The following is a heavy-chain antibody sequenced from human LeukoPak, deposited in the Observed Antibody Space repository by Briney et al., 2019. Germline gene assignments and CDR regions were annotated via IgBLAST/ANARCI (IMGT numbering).Heavy chain of an antibody. D-gene: IGHD3-16*01. CDR3: AKNVLGMRAFDI. V-gene: IGHV3-23*01. J-gene: IGHJ3*02. Sequence: PGGSLRLSCAASGFTFSTYAMTWVRQAPGKGLEWVSTIGGSGSPSSASYADSVKGRFTISSDMSKDTLYLLINSLRADDTAIYYCAKNVLGMRAFDIWGQGTMVTVSS. CDR2: IGGSGSPSSA. CDR1: GFTFSTYA.